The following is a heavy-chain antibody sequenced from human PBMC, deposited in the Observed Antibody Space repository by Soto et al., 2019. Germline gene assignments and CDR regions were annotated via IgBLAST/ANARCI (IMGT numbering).Heavy chain of an antibody. CDR2: IKQDGSEK. CDR1: GFTFSSYW. J-gene: IGHJ3*02. V-gene: IGHV3-7*04. Sequence: GGSLRLSCAASGFTFSSYWMSWVRQAPGKGLEWVANIKQDGSEKYYVDSVKGRFTISRDNAKNSLYLQMNSLRAEDTAVYYCASDCSGGSCYVAFDIWGQGTMVTVSS. D-gene: IGHD2-15*01. CDR3: ASDCSGGSCYVAFDI.